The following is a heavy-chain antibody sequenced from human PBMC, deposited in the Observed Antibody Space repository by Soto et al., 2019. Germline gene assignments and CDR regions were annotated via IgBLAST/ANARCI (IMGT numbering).Heavy chain of an antibody. V-gene: IGHV1-24*01. Sequence: ASVKVSCKVSGYPLTELTMHWVRQAPGKGLEWMGGFDPEDGKTIYAQKFRDRVTMTEDTATDTAFVELSSLRSEDTAGYYCAGGRSSNRFFEWLQPCDPWGRGTLVTFSS. D-gene: IGHD3-3*01. CDR3: AGGRSSNRFFEWLQPCDP. J-gene: IGHJ5*02. CDR2: FDPEDGKT. CDR1: GYPLTELT.